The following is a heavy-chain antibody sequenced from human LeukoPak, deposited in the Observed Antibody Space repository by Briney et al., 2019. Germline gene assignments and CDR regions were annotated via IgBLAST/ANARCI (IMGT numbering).Heavy chain of an antibody. CDR1: GLTLSAHY. Sequence: GSLRLSCTASGLTLSAHYIDWVRQAPGKGLEWVGRSRNKANSYTTEYAASVKGRFTISRDDSENSLFLQMSSLRTEDTAVYYCARDPRHYYDSGPWGQGTLVTVSS. D-gene: IGHD3-22*01. V-gene: IGHV3-72*01. CDR3: ARDPRHYYDSGP. CDR2: SRNKANSYTT. J-gene: IGHJ5*02.